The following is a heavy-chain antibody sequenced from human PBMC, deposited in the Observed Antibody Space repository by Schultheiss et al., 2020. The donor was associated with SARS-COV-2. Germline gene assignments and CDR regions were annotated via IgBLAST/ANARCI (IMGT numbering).Heavy chain of an antibody. CDR2: INSDGSST. CDR1: GFTFSDYY. D-gene: IGHD5-12*01. Sequence: GGSLRLSCAASGFTFSDYYMSWIRQAPGKGLVWVSRINSDGSSTSYADSVKGRFTISRDNAKNTLYLQMNSLRAEDTAVYYCARTSGYDLPSDYYFDYWGQGTLVTVSS. V-gene: IGHV3-74*01. J-gene: IGHJ4*02. CDR3: ARTSGYDLPSDYYFDY.